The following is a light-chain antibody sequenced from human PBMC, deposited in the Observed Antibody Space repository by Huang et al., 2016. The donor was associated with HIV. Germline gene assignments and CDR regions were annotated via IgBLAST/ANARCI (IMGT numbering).Light chain of an antibody. CDR1: QSLSYSLNNKNY. J-gene: IGKJ5*01. CDR2: CAS. Sequence: DIVMTQSPDSLSVSPGERATIDCKSSQSLSYSLNNKNYLAWFQQKPGRPPKLLLYCASTRESDIPARFGGSWSGTDFTLTINNLQPEVVATYYCQQYYQDPQTFGQGT. V-gene: IGKV4-1*01. CDR3: QQYYQDPQT.